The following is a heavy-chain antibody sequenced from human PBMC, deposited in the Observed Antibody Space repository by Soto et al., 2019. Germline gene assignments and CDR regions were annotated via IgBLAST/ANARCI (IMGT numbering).Heavy chain of an antibody. D-gene: IGHD3-22*01. Sequence: QVQLVQSGAEVKKPGASVKVSCKASGYTFTSYGISWVRQAPGQGLEWVALISSDGSSKYYADSVKGRFTISRDNSKNTLYLQMNSLRAEDTAVYYCARDYYDSSGYYYEHWGQGTLVTVSS. CDR1: GYTFTSYG. J-gene: IGHJ1*01. V-gene: IGHV3-30*16. CDR2: ISSDGSSK. CDR3: ARDYYDSSGYYYEH.